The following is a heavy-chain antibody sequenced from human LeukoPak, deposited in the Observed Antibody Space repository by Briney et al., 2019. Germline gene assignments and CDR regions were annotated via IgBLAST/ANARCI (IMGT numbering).Heavy chain of an antibody. Sequence: PSETLSLTCAVYGGSFSGYYWSWIRQPPGKGLEWIGEINHSGSTNYNPSLKSRVTISVDTSKNQFSLKLSSVTAADTAVYYCARVGRWPRETFDYWGQGTLVTVSS. J-gene: IGHJ4*02. V-gene: IGHV4-34*01. D-gene: IGHD5-24*01. CDR2: INHSGST. CDR1: GGSFSGYY. CDR3: ARVGRWPRETFDY.